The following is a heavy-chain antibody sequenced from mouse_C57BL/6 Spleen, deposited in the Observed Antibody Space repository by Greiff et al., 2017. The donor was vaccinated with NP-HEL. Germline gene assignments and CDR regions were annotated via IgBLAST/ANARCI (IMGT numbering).Heavy chain of an antibody. Sequence: EVMLVESGGDLVKPGGSLKLSCAASGFTFSSYGMSWVRQTPDKRLEWVGTISSAGSYTYYPDSVKGRFTIARDNAKNTLYLQMSSLKSEDTAMYYCAREGTTGSFDYWGQGTTLTVSS. D-gene: IGHD4-1*01. J-gene: IGHJ2*01. V-gene: IGHV5-6*02. CDR2: ISSAGSYT. CDR1: GFTFSSYG. CDR3: AREGTTGSFDY.